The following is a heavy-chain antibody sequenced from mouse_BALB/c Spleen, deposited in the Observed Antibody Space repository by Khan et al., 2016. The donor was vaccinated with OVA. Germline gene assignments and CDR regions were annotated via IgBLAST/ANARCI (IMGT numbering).Heavy chain of an antibody. D-gene: IGHD1-1*01. V-gene: IGHV5-17*02. J-gene: IGHJ2*01. Sequence: EVMLVESGGDLVQPGVSRKLSCAASGFTFSSYGMHWVRQAPEKGLEWVAYISGDSNTIYYADTVKGRFTISRDNPRNTLFLQMTSLMSEDTAMYYCATSYFYGYYFDYWGPGTTLTVSS. CDR1: GFTFSSYG. CDR3: ATSYFYGYYFDY. CDR2: ISGDSNTI.